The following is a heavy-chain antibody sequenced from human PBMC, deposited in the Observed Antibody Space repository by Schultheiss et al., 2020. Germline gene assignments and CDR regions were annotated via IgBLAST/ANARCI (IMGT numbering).Heavy chain of an antibody. J-gene: IGHJ4*02. CDR2: IYYSGTT. CDR3: ARDYLDYGDPNYFDY. CDR1: GGSVSSGSYY. D-gene: IGHD4-17*01. V-gene: IGHV4-39*07. Sequence: SETLSLTCTVSGGSVSSGSYYWSWIRQPPGKGLEWIGNIYYSGTTYYNPSLKSRVTISVDTSKNQFSLKLSSVTAADTAVYYCARDYLDYGDPNYFDYWGQGTLVTVSS.